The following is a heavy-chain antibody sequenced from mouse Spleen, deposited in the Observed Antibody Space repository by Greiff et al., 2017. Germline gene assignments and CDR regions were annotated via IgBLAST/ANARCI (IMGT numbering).Heavy chain of an antibody. CDR2: INPDSSTI. Sequence: EVKLMESGGGLVQPGGSLKLSCAASGFDFSRYWMSWVRQAPGKGLEWIGEINPDSSTINYTPSLKDKFIISRDNAKNTLYLQMSKVRSEDTALYYCARGVLRSNYFDYWGQGTTLTVSS. CDR3: ARGVLRSNYFDY. CDR1: GFDFSRYW. J-gene: IGHJ2*01. V-gene: IGHV4-1*02. D-gene: IGHD1-1*01.